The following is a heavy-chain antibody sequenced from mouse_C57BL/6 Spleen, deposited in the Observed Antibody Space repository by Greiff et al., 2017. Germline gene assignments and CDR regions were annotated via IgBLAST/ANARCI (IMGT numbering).Heavy chain of an antibody. V-gene: IGHV14-2*01. Sequence: EVQLQQSGAELVKPGASVKLSCTASGFNIKDYYMHWVKQRTEQGLEWIGRIDPEDGETKYAQKFQGKATITADTSSNTAYLQLSSLTSEDTAVYYCARGGYYYGSSYAMDYWGQGTSVTVSS. CDR2: IDPEDGET. CDR3: ARGGYYYGSSYAMDY. D-gene: IGHD1-1*01. J-gene: IGHJ4*01. CDR1: GFNIKDYY.